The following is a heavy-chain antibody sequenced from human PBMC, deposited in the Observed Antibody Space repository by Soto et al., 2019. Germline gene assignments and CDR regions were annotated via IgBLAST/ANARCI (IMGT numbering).Heavy chain of an antibody. D-gene: IGHD3-3*02. CDR1: GYNFISYG. Sequence: ASVKVSCKTSGYNFISYGLSWVRQAPGQGLEWMGWITPFNGNTNYPQRFRGKITMTTDTATNTGYLEVRNLKSDDTAVYYCVRDYISFPDIWGQGTLVTVSS. V-gene: IGHV1-18*04. J-gene: IGHJ4*02. CDR3: VRDYISFPDI. CDR2: ITPFNGNT.